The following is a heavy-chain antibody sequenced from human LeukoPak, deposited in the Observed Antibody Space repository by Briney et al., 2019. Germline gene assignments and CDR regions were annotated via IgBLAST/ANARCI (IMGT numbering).Heavy chain of an antibody. V-gene: IGHV3-23*01. CDR3: PKRGVVIRVILVGFHKEAYYFDS. CDR2: ISDSGGST. CDR1: GITLSNYG. J-gene: IGHJ4*02. D-gene: IGHD3-22*01. Sequence: GGSLRLSCSVCGITLSNYGMSWVRQAPGKGLEWVAGISDSGGSTKYADSVKGRFTISRDNPRNTLHLQMNSMRAEDAAVYFCPKRGVVIRVILVGFHKEAYYFDSWGQGALVTVSS.